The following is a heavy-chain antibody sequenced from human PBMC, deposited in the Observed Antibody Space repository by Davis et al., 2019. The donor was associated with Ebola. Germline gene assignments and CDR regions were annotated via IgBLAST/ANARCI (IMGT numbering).Heavy chain of an antibody. D-gene: IGHD2-15*01. CDR3: ARNEGYCSGGSCYSGAYYYGMDV. CDR2: MNPNSGNT. CDR1: GYTFTSYD. J-gene: IGHJ6*02. Sequence: ASVKVSCKASGYTFTSYDINWVRQATGQGLEWMGWMNPNSGNTGYAQKFQGRVTMTRDTSTSTVYMELSSLRSEDTAVYYCARNEGYCSGGSCYSGAYYYGMDVWGQGTTVTVSS. V-gene: IGHV1-8*01.